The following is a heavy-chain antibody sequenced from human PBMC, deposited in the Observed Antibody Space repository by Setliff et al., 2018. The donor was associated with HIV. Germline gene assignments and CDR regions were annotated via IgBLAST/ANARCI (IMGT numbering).Heavy chain of an antibody. Sequence: EASVKVSCKVSGYTLTELSMHWVRQAPGKGLEWMGGFDPEDGETIYAQKFQGRVTMTEDTSTDTAYMELSSLRSEDTAVYYCASEFSSGYYYGTDAFDIWGQGTMVTVSS. V-gene: IGHV1-24*01. CDR2: FDPEDGET. J-gene: IGHJ3*02. CDR1: GYTLTELS. CDR3: ASEFSSGYYYGTDAFDI. D-gene: IGHD3-22*01.